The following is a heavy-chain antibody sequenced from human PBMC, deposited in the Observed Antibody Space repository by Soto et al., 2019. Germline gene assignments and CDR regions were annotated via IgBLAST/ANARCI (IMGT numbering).Heavy chain of an antibody. J-gene: IGHJ5*02. CDR2: INPNSGGT. V-gene: IGHV1-2*02. CDR3: ARGGALRYFDWLDPT. Sequence: GASVKVSCKASGYTFTGYYMHWVRQAPGQGLEWMGWINPNSGGTNYAQKFQGRVTMTRDTSISTAYMELSRLRSDDTAVYYCARGGALRYFDWLDPTWGQGTLVTVSS. CDR1: GYTFTGYY. D-gene: IGHD3-9*01.